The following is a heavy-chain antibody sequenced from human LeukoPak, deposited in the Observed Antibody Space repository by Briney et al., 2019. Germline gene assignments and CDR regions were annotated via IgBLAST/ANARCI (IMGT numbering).Heavy chain of an antibody. Sequence: GGSLRLSCAASGFTFSSYEMNWVRQAPGKGLEWVSYISSSGTTIYYADSVKGRFTISRDNSENSLYLQMNRLRAEDTAVYYCARPRGCGSSRCHNFDYWGQGTLVTVSS. D-gene: IGHD2-2*01. V-gene: IGHV3-48*03. J-gene: IGHJ4*02. CDR1: GFTFSSYE. CDR2: ISSSGTTI. CDR3: ARPRGCGSSRCHNFDY.